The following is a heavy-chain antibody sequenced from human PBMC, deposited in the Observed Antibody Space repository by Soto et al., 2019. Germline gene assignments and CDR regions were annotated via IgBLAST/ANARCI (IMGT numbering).Heavy chain of an antibody. D-gene: IGHD6-13*01. V-gene: IGHV3-21*01. CDR1: VFTFRSFT. Sequence: WWSLRLSCSASVFTFRSFTMNWFRQAPGKGLEWVSTISSSSAYIYYTDALRSRFTISRDNAKNSLHLQMNSLRAEDTAVYYCTRDASRDSSARGWFDPWGPGTLVTVSS. J-gene: IGHJ5*02. CDR3: TRDASRDSSARGWFDP. CDR2: ISSSSAYI.